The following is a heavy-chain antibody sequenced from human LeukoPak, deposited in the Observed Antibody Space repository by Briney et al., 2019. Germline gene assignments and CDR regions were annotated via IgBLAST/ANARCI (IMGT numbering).Heavy chain of an antibody. CDR2: INMKVDGGTT. D-gene: IGHD6-19*01. Sequence: GGSLRLSCAASGFTFSYDWMNCVREAPGKGLEWVGRINMKVDGGTTDYAAPVKGRFTISRDDSKNTLCLQMNSLQTEPSAVYYCATMSSMAVAGIDYWGQGTLVTTSS. V-gene: IGHV3-15*01. J-gene: IGHJ4*02. CDR3: ATMSSMAVAGIDY. CDR1: GFTFSYDW.